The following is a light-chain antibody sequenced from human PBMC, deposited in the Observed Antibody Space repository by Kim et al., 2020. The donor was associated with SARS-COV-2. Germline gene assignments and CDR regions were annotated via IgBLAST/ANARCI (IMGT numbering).Light chain of an antibody. CDR1: SSDVGDYNF. V-gene: IGLV2-14*03. Sequence: ITISCTGSSSDVGDYNFVSWYQQLPETAPKLIIYDVTHRTSGVSDRFSGSKSGNTASLTISGLQAEDEANYYCSSYTRDSSLEGVFGGGTQLTVL. J-gene: IGLJ2*01. CDR3: SSYTRDSSLEGV. CDR2: DVT.